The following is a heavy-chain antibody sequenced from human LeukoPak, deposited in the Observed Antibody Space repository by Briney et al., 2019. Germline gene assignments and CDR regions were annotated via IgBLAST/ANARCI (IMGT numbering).Heavy chain of an antibody. V-gene: IGHV3-33*01. J-gene: IGHJ4*02. Sequence: GGSLRLSCAASGFNFDTYAMNWVRQAPGKGLEWVALIWHDGSHKFYSNSVGGQFTISRDNSKNTVYLQMNNLRPDDTAVYYCAREIFGSGGYPDFWGQGTLVTVSS. CDR3: AREIFGSGGYPDF. D-gene: IGHD3-10*01. CDR2: IWHDGSHK. CDR1: GFNFDTYA.